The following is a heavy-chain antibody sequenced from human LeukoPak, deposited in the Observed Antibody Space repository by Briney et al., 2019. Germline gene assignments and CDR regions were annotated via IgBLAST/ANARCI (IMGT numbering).Heavy chain of an antibody. J-gene: IGHJ6*02. CDR2: INPNSGGT. Sequence: ASVKVSCKASGYTFTGYYMHWVRQAPGQGLERMGWINPNSGGTNYAQKFQGRVTMTRDTSISTAYMELSRLRSDDTAVYYCAREGYSGYDFSHGMDVWGQGTTVTVSS. D-gene: IGHD5-12*01. CDR3: AREGYSGYDFSHGMDV. CDR1: GYTFTGYY. V-gene: IGHV1-2*02.